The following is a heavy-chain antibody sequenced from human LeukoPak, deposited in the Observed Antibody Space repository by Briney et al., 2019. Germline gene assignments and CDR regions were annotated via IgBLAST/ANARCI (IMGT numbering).Heavy chain of an antibody. V-gene: IGHV3-23*01. CDR3: AKDRGVRGVTIDY. CDR2: ISGSGGST. J-gene: IGHJ4*02. D-gene: IGHD3-10*01. CDR1: GFTLSSYA. Sequence: PGGSLRLSCAASGFTLSSYAMSWVRQAPGKGLEWVSAISGSGGSTYYADSVKGRFTISRDNSKNTLYLQMNSLRAEDTAVYYCAKDRGVRGVTIDYWGQGTLVTVSS.